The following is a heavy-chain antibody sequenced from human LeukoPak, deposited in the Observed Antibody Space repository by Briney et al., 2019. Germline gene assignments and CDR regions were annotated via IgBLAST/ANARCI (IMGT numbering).Heavy chain of an antibody. J-gene: IGHJ4*02. Sequence: GGSLRLSCAASGFTFSSYGMHWVRQAPGKGLEWVAVILFDGINKYYADSVKGRFTISRDNSKNTLYLQMNSLRAEDTAVYYCAKERDGYFDYWGQGTLVTVSS. CDR1: GFTFSSYG. CDR3: AKERDGYFDY. V-gene: IGHV3-30*18. CDR2: ILFDGINK. D-gene: IGHD5-24*01.